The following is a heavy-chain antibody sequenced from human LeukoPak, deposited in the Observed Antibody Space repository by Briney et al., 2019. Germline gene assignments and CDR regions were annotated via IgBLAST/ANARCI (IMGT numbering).Heavy chain of an antibody. J-gene: IGHJ4*02. CDR1: GFTFSSYS. D-gene: IGHD1-14*01. CDR2: ISSSSSNL. CDR3: AKKRITDEDRGNYLDY. V-gene: IGHV3-21*01. Sequence: KPGGSLRLSCAASGFTFSSYSMNWVRQAPGKGLEWVSAISSSSSNLYYADSVEGRFTISRDNAKNSLFLQMNSLRAEDTAVYYCAKKRITDEDRGNYLDYWGQGTLVTVSS.